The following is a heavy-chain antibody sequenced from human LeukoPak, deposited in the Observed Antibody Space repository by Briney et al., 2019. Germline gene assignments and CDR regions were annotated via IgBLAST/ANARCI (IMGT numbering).Heavy chain of an antibody. CDR2: IYYGGST. Sequence: SETLSLTCTVSGGSISSYYWSWIRQPPGKGLEWIGYIYYGGSTNYNPSLKSRVTISVDTSKNQFSLKLSSVTAADTAVYYCARHVDSRPQVPFDYWGQGTLVTVSS. D-gene: IGHD3-22*01. V-gene: IGHV4-59*08. J-gene: IGHJ4*02. CDR1: GGSISSYY. CDR3: ARHVDSRPQVPFDY.